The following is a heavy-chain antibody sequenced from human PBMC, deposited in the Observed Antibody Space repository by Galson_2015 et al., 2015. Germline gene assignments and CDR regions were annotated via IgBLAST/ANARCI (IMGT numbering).Heavy chain of an antibody. CDR3: AKDYDFWSGRDY. V-gene: IGHV3-43*02. D-gene: IGHD3-3*01. J-gene: IGHJ4*02. CDR1: GFTFDDYA. CDR2: ISGDGGST. Sequence: SLRLSCAASGFTFDDYAMHWVRQAPGKGLEWVSLISGDGGSTYYADSVKGRFTISRDNSKNSLYLQMNSLRTEDTALYYCAKDYDFWSGRDYWGQGTLVTVSS.